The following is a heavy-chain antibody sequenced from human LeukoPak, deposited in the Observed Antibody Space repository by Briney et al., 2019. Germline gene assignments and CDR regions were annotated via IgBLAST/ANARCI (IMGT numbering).Heavy chain of an antibody. D-gene: IGHD3-22*01. CDR2: ISYDGSNK. CDR1: GFTFSSYG. V-gene: IGHV3-30*18. J-gene: IGHJ4*02. Sequence: GGSLRLSCAASGFTFSSYGMHWVRQAPGKGLEWVAVISYDGSNKYYADSVKGRFTISRDNSKNTLYLQMNSLRAEDTAVYYCAKVHNYYDSGGYIDCWGQGTLVTVSS. CDR3: AKVHNYYDSGGYIDC.